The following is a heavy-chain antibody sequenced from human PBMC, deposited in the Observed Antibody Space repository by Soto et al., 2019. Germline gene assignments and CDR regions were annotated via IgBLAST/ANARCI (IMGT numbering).Heavy chain of an antibody. Sequence: SETLSLTCTVSGGSISSGDNYWSWIRQPPGKGLEWIGNIYYSGSTYYNPSLKSRVSISVDTSRDQFSLKLSSVTAADTAVYYCARGTVVVVSAPYYFDYWGQGTRVTVSS. V-gene: IGHV4-30-4*01. CDR3: ARGTVVVVSAPYYFDY. CDR1: GGSISSGDNY. D-gene: IGHD2-21*01. CDR2: IYYSGST. J-gene: IGHJ4*02.